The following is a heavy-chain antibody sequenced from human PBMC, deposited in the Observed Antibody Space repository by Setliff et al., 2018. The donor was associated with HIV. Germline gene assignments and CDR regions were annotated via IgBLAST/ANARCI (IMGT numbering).Heavy chain of an antibody. D-gene: IGHD1-26*01. J-gene: IGHJ4*02. CDR1: GGSISSGXXY. CDR3: ARGGSGSPFDY. CDR2: IYTSGST. Sequence: SETLSLTCTVSGGSISSGXXYWSWIRQPAGKGLEWIGRIYTSGSTNYNPSLKSRVTISVDTSKNQFSLKLSSVTAADTAVYYCARGGSGSPFDYWGQGTLVTVSS. V-gene: IGHV4-61*02.